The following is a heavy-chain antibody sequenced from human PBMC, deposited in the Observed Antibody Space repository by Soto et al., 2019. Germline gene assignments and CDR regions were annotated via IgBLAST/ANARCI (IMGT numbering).Heavy chain of an antibody. V-gene: IGHV3-9*01. Sequence: DVQLVESGGGLVQPGRSLRLSCAASGFTFDDYAMHWVRQAPGKGLEWVSGISWNRDNVAYADSVKGRFTISRDNAKNSLYLQLNSLRPEDTALYYCTKETQANLGTGGFDHWGQGTLVTVSS. CDR2: ISWNRDNV. D-gene: IGHD7-27*01. CDR1: GFTFDDYA. J-gene: IGHJ4*02. CDR3: TKETQANLGTGGFDH.